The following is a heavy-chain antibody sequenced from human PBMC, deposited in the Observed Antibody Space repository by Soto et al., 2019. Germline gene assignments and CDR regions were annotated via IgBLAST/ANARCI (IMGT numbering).Heavy chain of an antibody. Sequence: QVQMVESGGGVVRPGRPLTLSCAASGFTFSDYAMHWVRQAPGKGMEWVAVISPDGSTQAYADSVKGRFTISRDNSKNTLLLQMHSLRVEEPAEYLCARRFLEWCKNGLDVW. D-gene: IGHD3-3*01. J-gene: IGHJ6*01. CDR2: ISPDGSTQ. CDR3: ARRFLEWCKNGLDV. V-gene: IGHV3-30-3*01. CDR1: GFTFSDYA.